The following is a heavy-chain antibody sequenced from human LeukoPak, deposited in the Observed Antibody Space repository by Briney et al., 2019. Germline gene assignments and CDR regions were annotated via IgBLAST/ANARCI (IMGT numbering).Heavy chain of an antibody. CDR2: INPNSGGT. Sequence: ASVKVSCKASGYTFTGYYMHWVRQAPGQGLEWMGRINPNSGGTNYAQEFQGRVTMTRDTSISTAYMELSRLRSDDTAVYYCARDYYDILTGYYSTQALYYFDYWGQGTLVTVSS. J-gene: IGHJ4*02. D-gene: IGHD3-9*01. CDR3: ARDYYDILTGYYSTQALYYFDY. V-gene: IGHV1-2*06. CDR1: GYTFTGYY.